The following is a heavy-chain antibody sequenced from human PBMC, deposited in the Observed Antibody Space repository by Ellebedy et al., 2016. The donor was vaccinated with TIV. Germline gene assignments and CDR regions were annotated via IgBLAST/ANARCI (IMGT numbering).Heavy chain of an antibody. V-gene: IGHV3-74*01. CDR1: GFTFSSYW. CDR3: AREASRFYDYYGMDV. D-gene: IGHD3-3*01. J-gene: IGHJ6*02. CDR2: INTDGSST. Sequence: PGGSLRLSCAASGFTFSSYWMYWVRQAPGKGLVWVSRINTDGSSTNYADSVKGRFTISRDNAKNTLYLQMNSLRAEDTAVYYCAREASRFYDYYGMDVWGQGATVTVSS.